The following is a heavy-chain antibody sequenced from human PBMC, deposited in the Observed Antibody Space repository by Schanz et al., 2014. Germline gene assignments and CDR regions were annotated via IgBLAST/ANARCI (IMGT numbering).Heavy chain of an antibody. D-gene: IGHD3-10*01. Sequence: EVQLVESGGALVQPGGSLRLSCSVSGFTFSSYTMHWVRQAPGKGLEYVSAISSDVNSTYYADSVKNRFTISRDNSKNTLYLHISSLRLDDTAVYYCVKPIKFRGGYWFEAWGQGTLVTVSS. CDR3: VKPIKFRGGYWFEA. CDR2: ISSDVNST. V-gene: IGHV3-64D*06. J-gene: IGHJ5*02. CDR1: GFTFSSYT.